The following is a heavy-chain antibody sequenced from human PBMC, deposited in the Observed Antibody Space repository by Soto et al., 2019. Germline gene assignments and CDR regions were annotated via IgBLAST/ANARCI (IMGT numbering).Heavy chain of an antibody. CDR2: ISGSGGST. V-gene: IGHV3-23*01. J-gene: IGHJ4*02. CDR3: AKIRDYYGSGSYYVSEMLFDY. Sequence: GGSLRLSCAASGFTFSSYAMSWVRQAPGKGLEWVSAISGSGGSTYYADSVKGRFTISRDNSKNTLYLQMNSLRAEDTAVYYCAKIRDYYGSGSYYVSEMLFDYWGQGTLVTVSS. D-gene: IGHD3-10*01. CDR1: GFTFSSYA.